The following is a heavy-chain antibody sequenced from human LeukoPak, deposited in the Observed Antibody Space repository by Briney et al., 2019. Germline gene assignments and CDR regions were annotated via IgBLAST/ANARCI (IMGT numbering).Heavy chain of an antibody. V-gene: IGHV3-23*01. CDR3: AKGPVGATTFDY. CDR1: GFTFRTSG. Sequence: GGSLRLSCAASGFTFRTSGMSWVRQAPGKGLEWVSAISGSGVSTYYADSVKGRFTISRDNSKNTLYLQMNSLRAEDTAVYYCAKGPVGATTFDYWGQGTLVTVSS. J-gene: IGHJ4*02. CDR2: ISGSGVST. D-gene: IGHD1-26*01.